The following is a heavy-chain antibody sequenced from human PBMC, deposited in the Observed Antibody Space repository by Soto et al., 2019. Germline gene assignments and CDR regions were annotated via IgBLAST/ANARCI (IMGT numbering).Heavy chain of an antibody. J-gene: IGHJ5*02. V-gene: IGHV6-1*01. Sequence: WRTLSLPCAISGDSVSSNSAAWNWIRQSPSRGLEWLGRTYYRSKWYNDYAVSVKSRITINPDTSKNQFSPQLNSVTPEDTAVYYCARTPNYEYNWFDPWGQGTLVTVSS. D-gene: IGHD3-3*01. CDR3: ARTPNYEYNWFDP. CDR1: GDSVSSNSAA. CDR2: TYYRSKWYN.